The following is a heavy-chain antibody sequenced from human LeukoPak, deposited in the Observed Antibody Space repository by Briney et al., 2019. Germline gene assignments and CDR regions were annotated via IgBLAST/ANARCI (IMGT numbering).Heavy chain of an antibody. CDR3: ARDSGSGSFDY. V-gene: IGHV3-30-3*01. CDR2: ISYDGSNK. CDR1: GFTFSSYA. J-gene: IGHJ4*02. Sequence: PGGSLRPSCAASGFTFSSYAMHWVRQAPGKGLEWVAVISYDGSNKYYADSVKGRFTISRDNSKNTLYLQMNSLRAEDTAVYYCARDSGSGSFDYWGQGTLVTVSS. D-gene: IGHD3-10*01.